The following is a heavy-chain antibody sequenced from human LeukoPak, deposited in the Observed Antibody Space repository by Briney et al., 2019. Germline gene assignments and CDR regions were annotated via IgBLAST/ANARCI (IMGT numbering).Heavy chain of an antibody. CDR3: AKGYSMSY. V-gene: IGHV6-1*01. D-gene: IGHD5-12*01. CDR2: TYYRSKWYH. Sequence: SQTLSLTCAISGDSVSDTTTAWNWIRQSPSRGLEWLGRTYYRSKWYHEYAISVRSRIIINSDTSKNQFSLHLNSVTPDDTAVCYCAKGYSMSYWGQGTLVTVSS. J-gene: IGHJ4*02. CDR1: GDSVSDTTTA.